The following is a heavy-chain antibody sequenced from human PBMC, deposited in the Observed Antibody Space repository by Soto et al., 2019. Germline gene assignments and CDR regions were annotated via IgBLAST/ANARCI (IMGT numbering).Heavy chain of an antibody. V-gene: IGHV4-38-2*02. D-gene: IGHD2-15*01. CDR3: ARELVSSGGTCSPLRGMDA. CDR2: IYHSGST. CDR1: GSSIANGFH. Sequence: EALSPTCAVSGSSIANGFHWGWLGQPPGQGLEWIGTIYHSGSTYYNPSLKPRVTISVDTSKKHFSLKLSYLTAAETDVYYCARELVSSGGTCSPLRGMDAWGQGTSVTAS. J-gene: IGHJ6*01.